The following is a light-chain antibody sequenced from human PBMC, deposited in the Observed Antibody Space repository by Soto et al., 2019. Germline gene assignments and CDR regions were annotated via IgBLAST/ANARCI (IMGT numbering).Light chain of an antibody. CDR2: GNS. Sequence: QSVLTQPPSVSGAPGQMVTIACTGSSSNIGAGYDVHWYQQLPGTAPKLLIYGNSNRPSGVPDRFSGSKSGTSASLAITGLQAEYEADYYCQSYDSSLSVIFGGGTKVTVL. CDR3: QSYDSSLSVI. CDR1: SSNIGAGYD. V-gene: IGLV1-40*01. J-gene: IGLJ2*01.